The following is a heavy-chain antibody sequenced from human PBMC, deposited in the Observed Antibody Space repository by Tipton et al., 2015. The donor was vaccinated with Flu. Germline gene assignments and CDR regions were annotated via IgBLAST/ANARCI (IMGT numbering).Heavy chain of an antibody. CDR1: GYTFTSYG. V-gene: IGHV1-18*04. D-gene: IGHD2-15*01. Sequence: QLVQSGAEVKKPGASVKVSCKASGYTFTSYGISWVRQAPGQGLEWMGWISAYNGNTNYAQKLQGRVTMTTDTSTSTAYMELRSLRSDDTAVYYCARVTAKGGYCSGGSCYDYFDYWGQGTLVTVSS. J-gene: IGHJ4*02. CDR3: ARVTAKGGYCSGGSCYDYFDY. CDR2: ISAYNGNT.